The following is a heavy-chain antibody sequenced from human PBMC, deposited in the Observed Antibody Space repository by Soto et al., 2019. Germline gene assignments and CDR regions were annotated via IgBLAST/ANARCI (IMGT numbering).Heavy chain of an antibody. CDR2: ILNDGSNR. CDR3: ARDDEYSGNGMDV. D-gene: IGHD3-10*01. Sequence: ESGGGVVQPGRSLRLCCAASGFTFSNYGMHWVRQAPGKGLEWVAVILNDGSNRYHADSVKDRFTISRDNSKNTLYLQMNSLRAEDTAVYYCARDDEYSGNGMDVWGQGTTVTVS. J-gene: IGHJ6*02. CDR1: GFTFSNYG. V-gene: IGHV3-33*01.